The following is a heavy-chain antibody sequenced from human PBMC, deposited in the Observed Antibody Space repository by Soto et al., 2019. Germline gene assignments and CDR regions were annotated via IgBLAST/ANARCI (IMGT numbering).Heavy chain of an antibody. D-gene: IGHD6-13*01. CDR1: GHSFTTYW. Sequence: GESLKISCKSSGHSFTTYWIGWVRQMPGKGLEWMGIIYPDDSDTRYSPSFQGQVTISVDKSIRTAYLQWSNLQASDTAIYYCARHRRRYTSSWCQIDYWGQGTLVTVSS. V-gene: IGHV5-51*01. CDR3: ARHRRRYTSSWCQIDY. CDR2: IYPDDSDT. J-gene: IGHJ4*02.